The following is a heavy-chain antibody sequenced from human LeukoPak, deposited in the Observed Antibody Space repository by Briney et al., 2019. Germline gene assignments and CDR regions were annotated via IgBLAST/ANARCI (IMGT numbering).Heavy chain of an antibody. CDR1: GDSVSSNSTA. V-gene: IGHV6-1*01. CDR3: ARLTVWFGEFYDY. Sequence: SQTLSLTCAISGDSVSSNSTAWNWIRQSPSRGLEWLRITNNRSKWYNDYAVSVKSRLTINPDKAKNQFYLQLNSVTPEDTAVYYCARLTVWFGEFYDYWGQGTLVTVSS. D-gene: IGHD3-10*01. CDR2: TNNRSKWYN. J-gene: IGHJ4*02.